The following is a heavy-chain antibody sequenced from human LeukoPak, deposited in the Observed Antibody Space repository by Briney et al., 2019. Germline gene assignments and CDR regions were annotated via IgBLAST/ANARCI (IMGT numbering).Heavy chain of an antibody. Sequence: PGGSLRLSCAASGFTFSSYAMHWVRQAPGKGLEWVAVISYDGSNKYYADSVKGRFTISRDNSKNTLYLQMNSLRAEDTAVYYCAKDLRYFDWLLRDRAPDNPDYWGQGTLVTVSS. J-gene: IGHJ4*02. CDR2: ISYDGSNK. CDR3: AKDLRYFDWLLRDRAPDNPDY. V-gene: IGHV3-30*04. D-gene: IGHD3-9*01. CDR1: GFTFSSYA.